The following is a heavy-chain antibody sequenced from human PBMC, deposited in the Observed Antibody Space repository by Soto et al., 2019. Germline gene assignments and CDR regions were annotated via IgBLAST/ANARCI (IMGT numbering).Heavy chain of an antibody. D-gene: IGHD3-9*01. V-gene: IGHV4-34*01. Sequence: PSETLSLTCAVYGGSFSGYYWSWVRQPPGKGLEWIGEINHSGSTNYNPSLKSRVTISVDTSKNQFSLKLSSVTAADTAVYYCARSHVLRYFDWLFLWDYGGQGTRVTVS. CDR2: INHSGST. CDR1: GGSFSGYY. CDR3: ARSHVLRYFDWLFLWDY. J-gene: IGHJ4*02.